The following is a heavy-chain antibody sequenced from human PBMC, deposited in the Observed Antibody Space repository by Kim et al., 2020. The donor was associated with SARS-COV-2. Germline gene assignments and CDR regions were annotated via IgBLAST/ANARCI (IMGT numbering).Heavy chain of an antibody. J-gene: IGHJ5*02. CDR2: IYYRGST. CDR3: ARRRKGSTVTRDNWFDP. V-gene: IGHV4-59*08. D-gene: IGHD4-17*01. Sequence: SETLSLTCTVSGGSISSYYWSWIRQPPGKGLEWIGYIYYRGSTNYNPSLKSRVTISVDTSNNQFSLTLSSVTAADTAVSYCARRRKGSTVTRDNWFDPWG. CDR1: GGSISSYY.